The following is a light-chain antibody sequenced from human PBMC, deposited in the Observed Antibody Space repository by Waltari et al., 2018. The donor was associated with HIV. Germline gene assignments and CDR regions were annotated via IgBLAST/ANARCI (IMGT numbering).Light chain of an antibody. CDR3: QQYYKTPFT. CDR2: WAA. J-gene: IGKJ4*01. Sequence: DIVMTQFPDSLPVSLGERAPITCKSSKSVLYSSNNRNYLAGYQQSPGQPPNLLIYWAATREAGVPDRFSGSGSGTDFTLPISSLQAEDVAVYYCQQYYKTPFTFGGGTRVEIK. CDR1: KSVLYSSNNRNY. V-gene: IGKV4-1*01.